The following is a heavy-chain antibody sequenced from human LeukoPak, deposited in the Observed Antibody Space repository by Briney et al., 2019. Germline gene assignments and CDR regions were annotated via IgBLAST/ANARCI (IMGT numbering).Heavy chain of an antibody. V-gene: IGHV1-2*06. Sequence: ASVKVSCKASGYTFTGYYMHWVRQAPGQGLEWMGRINPNSGGTNYAQKFQGRVTMTRDTSISTAYMELSRLRSDDTAVYYCARVAYGDHGDYSSQGTLVTVSS. CDR2: INPNSGGT. J-gene: IGHJ4*02. CDR3: ARVAYGDHGDY. D-gene: IGHD4-17*01. CDR1: GYTFTGYY.